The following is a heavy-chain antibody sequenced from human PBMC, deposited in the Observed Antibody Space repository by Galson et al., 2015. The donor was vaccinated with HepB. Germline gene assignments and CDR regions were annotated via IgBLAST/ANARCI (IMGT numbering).Heavy chain of an antibody. CDR3: ARDRGHDYVWGSYRYNRFDY. CDR1: GGTLSSYA. Sequence: SVKVSCKASGGTLSSYAISWVRQAPGQGLEWMGGIIPIFGTANYAQKFQGRVTITADESTSTAYMELSSLRSEDTAVYYRARDRGHDYVWGSYRYNRFDYWGQGTLVTVSS. J-gene: IGHJ4*02. CDR2: IIPIFGTA. V-gene: IGHV1-69*13. D-gene: IGHD3-16*02.